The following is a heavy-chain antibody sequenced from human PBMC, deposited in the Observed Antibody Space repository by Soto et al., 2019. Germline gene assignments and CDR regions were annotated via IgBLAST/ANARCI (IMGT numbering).Heavy chain of an antibody. CDR2: IYGNDDQ. CDR3: AHGTNPDSRTPAYITS. D-gene: IGHD1-1*01. CDR1: GFSLNTSGVG. Sequence: QITLKESGPTLVKPTQTLTLTCTFSGFSLNTSGVGVGWVRQPPGKALEWLALIYGNDDQRYNLFLKNSLTTTNDTSKDQHVLTTTQMSTADTAKYYTAHGTNPDSRTPAYITSWGQGTLVTGS. J-gene: IGHJ5*02. V-gene: IGHV2-5*01.